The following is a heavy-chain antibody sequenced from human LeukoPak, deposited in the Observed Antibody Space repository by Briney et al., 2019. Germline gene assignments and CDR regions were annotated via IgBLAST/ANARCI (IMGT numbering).Heavy chain of an antibody. CDR2: ISGSGGST. CDR1: GFTFSSYA. D-gene: IGHD3-22*01. Sequence: PGGSLRLSCAASGFTFSSYAMSWVRRAPGKGLEWVSAISGSGGSTYYADSVKGRFTISRDNSKNTLYLQMNSLRAEDTAVYYCAKGDPYYYDSSGYYLGPVDYWGQGTLVTVSS. J-gene: IGHJ4*02. V-gene: IGHV3-23*01. CDR3: AKGDPYYYDSSGYYLGPVDY.